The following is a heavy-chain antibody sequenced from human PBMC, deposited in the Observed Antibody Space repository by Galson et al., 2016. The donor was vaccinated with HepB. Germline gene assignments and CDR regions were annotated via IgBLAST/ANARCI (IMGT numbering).Heavy chain of an antibody. CDR2: ISDSGGST. V-gene: IGHV3-23*01. D-gene: IGHD1/OR15-1a*01. CDR1: GFTFSNYA. J-gene: IGHJ4*02. Sequence: SLRLSCAASGFTFSNYAMSWVRQAPGKGLEWVSGISDSGGSTYFADSVMGRFTISRDNSKNTLYLQMNSLRVDDTAVYYCAKGTTLQVHFGYFDHCSQGTVVTASS. CDR3: AKGTTLQVHFGYFDH.